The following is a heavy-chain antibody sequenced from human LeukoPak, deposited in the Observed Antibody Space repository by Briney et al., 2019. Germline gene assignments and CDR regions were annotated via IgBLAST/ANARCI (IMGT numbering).Heavy chain of an antibody. V-gene: IGHV3-23*01. CDR2: ISGSGGST. D-gene: IGHD3-3*01. Sequence: GGSLRLSCAASGFTFSSYAMSWVRQAPGKGLEWVSAISGSGGSTYYADSVKGRFTISRDNSKNTLYLQMNSLRAEDTAVYYCAKGSYYDFWSGWWYFDLWGRGTLVTVSS. CDR1: GFTFSSYA. CDR3: AKGSYYDFWSGWWYFDL. J-gene: IGHJ2*01.